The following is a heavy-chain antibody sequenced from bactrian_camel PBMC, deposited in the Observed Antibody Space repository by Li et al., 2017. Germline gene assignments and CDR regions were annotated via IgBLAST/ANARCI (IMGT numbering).Heavy chain of an antibody. J-gene: IGHJ6*01. V-gene: IGHV3S67*01. CDR1: RFTHTAYC. CDR2: IDHDGTT. Sequence: QLVESGGGSVQAGGSLRLSCVAPRFTHTAYCMGWFRQAAGKEREGVAAIDHDGTTDYTDSVKGRFTISKDNARNTLYLQMNSQKIEDTAMHYCAADRPRMWTKCGLSRYFGYLGQGTQVTVS. CDR3: AADRPRMWTKCGLSRYFGY.